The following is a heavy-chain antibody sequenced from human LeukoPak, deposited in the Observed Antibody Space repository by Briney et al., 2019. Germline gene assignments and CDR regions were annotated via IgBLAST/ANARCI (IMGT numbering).Heavy chain of an antibody. CDR3: AKRHSSGYYYLDY. Sequence: GGSLRLSCAASGFTFSSYGMTWVRQAPGKGLEWVSGISNRGGSTYYADSVRGRFTISRDNSKNTLYLQMNSLRAEDTAVYYCAKRHSSGYYYLDYWGQGTLVTVSS. D-gene: IGHD3-22*01. CDR2: ISNRGGST. V-gene: IGHV3-23*01. CDR1: GFTFSSYG. J-gene: IGHJ4*02.